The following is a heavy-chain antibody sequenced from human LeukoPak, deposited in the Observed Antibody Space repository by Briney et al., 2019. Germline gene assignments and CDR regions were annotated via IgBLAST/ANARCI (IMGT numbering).Heavy chain of an antibody. CDR2: ISGSSDHI. D-gene: IGHD6-19*01. J-gene: IGHJ4*02. CDR3: AGDFFDSSGHYYDAY. Sequence: GGSLRLSCVASGFTFSRYTMNWVRQAPGKGLEWVSAISGSSDHIHYADSMKGRFTISRDNAKNSLYLQMNSLTAEDTAVYYCAGDFFDSSGHYYDAYWGQGTLVTVSS. V-gene: IGHV3-21*01. CDR1: GFTFSRYT.